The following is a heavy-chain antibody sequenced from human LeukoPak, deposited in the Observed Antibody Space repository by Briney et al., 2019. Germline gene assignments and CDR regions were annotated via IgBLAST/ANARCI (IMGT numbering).Heavy chain of an antibody. CDR1: GGTFSSYA. Sequence: GSSVKVSCKASGGTFSSYAISWVRQAPGQGLEWMGGIIPIFGTANYAQKFQGRVTITTDESTSTAYMELSSLRSEDTAVYYCARGFDTGYQSYWFDPWGQGTLVTVSS. V-gene: IGHV1-69*05. CDR3: ARGFDTGYQSYWFDP. J-gene: IGHJ5*02. D-gene: IGHD3-9*01. CDR2: IIPIFGTA.